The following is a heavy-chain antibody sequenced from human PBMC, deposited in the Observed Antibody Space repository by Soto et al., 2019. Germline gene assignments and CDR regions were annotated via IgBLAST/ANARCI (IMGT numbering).Heavy chain of an antibody. J-gene: IGHJ4*02. CDR3: ARDYHTYYDSSGYYPSPAY. Sequence: GGSLRLSCAASGFTFSSYAMHWVRQAPGKGLEWVALISYDGSDKDYADSVKGRFTISRDNSRNTLFLQMNSLRAEDTAVYYCARDYHTYYDSSGYYPSPAYWGQGTLVTVSP. D-gene: IGHD3-22*01. CDR2: ISYDGSDK. V-gene: IGHV3-30-3*01. CDR1: GFTFSSYA.